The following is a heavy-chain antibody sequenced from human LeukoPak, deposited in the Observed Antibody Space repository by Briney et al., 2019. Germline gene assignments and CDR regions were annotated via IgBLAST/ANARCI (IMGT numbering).Heavy chain of an antibody. J-gene: IGHJ5*02. V-gene: IGHV4-34*01. Sequence: SETLSLTCAVYGGSFSGYYWSWIRQPPGKGLEWIGEINHSGSTNYNPSLKSRVTISVDTSKNQFSLKLSSVAAADTAVYYCARETWVYSSSPHWFDPWGQGTLVTVSS. CDR2: INHSGST. D-gene: IGHD6-13*01. CDR1: GGSFSGYY. CDR3: ARETWVYSSSPHWFDP.